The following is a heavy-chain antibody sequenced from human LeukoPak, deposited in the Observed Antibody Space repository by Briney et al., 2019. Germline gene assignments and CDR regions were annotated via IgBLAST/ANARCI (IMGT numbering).Heavy chain of an antibody. J-gene: IGHJ4*02. CDR3: ARGATTNCSGGSCPFDY. CDR1: GGSFSGYY. D-gene: IGHD2-15*01. CDR2: INHSGST. V-gene: IGHV4-34*01. Sequence: SETLSLTCAVYGGSFSGYYWSWIRQPPGKGLEWIGEINHSGSTNYNPSLKSRVTISVDTSKNQFSLKLSSVTAADTAVYYCARGATTNCSGGSCPFDYWGQGTLVTVSS.